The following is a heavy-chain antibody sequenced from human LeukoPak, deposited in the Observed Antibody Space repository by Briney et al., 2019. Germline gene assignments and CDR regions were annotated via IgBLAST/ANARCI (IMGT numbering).Heavy chain of an antibody. CDR3: ARVRGGTFDY. Sequence: GGSLRLSCAASGFTFSDYYMSGIRQAPGKGLEWVSYISDSSYTTYADSVKGRFTISRDNAKNSLFVQMNSLRAEDTAVYYCARVRGGTFDYWGQGTLVTVSS. J-gene: IGHJ4*02. V-gene: IGHV3-11*05. CDR1: GFTFSDYY. CDR2: ISDSSYT. D-gene: IGHD3-10*01.